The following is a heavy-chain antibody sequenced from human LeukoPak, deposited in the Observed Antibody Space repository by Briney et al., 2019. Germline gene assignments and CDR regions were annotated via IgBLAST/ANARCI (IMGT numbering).Heavy chain of an antibody. Sequence: GGSLRLSCAASGFTFSTYSMNWVRQAPGKGLEWVANIKQDGSEKYYVDSVKGRFTISRDNAKNSLYLQMNSLRAEDTAVYYCARRYFDYWGQGTLVTVSS. CDR1: GFTFSTYS. J-gene: IGHJ4*02. CDR2: IKQDGSEK. V-gene: IGHV3-7*01. CDR3: ARRYFDY.